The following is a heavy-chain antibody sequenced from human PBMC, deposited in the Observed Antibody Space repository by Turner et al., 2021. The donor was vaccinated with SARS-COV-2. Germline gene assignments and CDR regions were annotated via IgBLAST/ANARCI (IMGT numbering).Heavy chain of an antibody. D-gene: IGHD6-19*01. CDR1: GFTFSNYG. CDR3: VKGGSGWSMEFDY. Sequence: QVQLVESGGGVVQPGRSLILPCAASGFTFSNYGMFWVRQAPGKGLEWVALISYDGSNKHYADSVKGRFTISRDNSKNTLFLQMYSLRAEDTAVYYCVKGGSGWSMEFDYWGNGTLVTVSS. J-gene: IGHJ4*01. CDR2: ISYDGSNK. V-gene: IGHV3-30*18.